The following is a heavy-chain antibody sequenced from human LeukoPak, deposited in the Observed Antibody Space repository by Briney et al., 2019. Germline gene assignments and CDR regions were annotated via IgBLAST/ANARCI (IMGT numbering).Heavy chain of an antibody. CDR1: GDSVSSNSAA. V-gene: IGHV6-1*01. D-gene: IGHD6-13*01. CDR2: TYYRSKWYN. Sequence: SQTLSLTCAISGDSVSSNSAAWNWIRQSPSRGLEWLGRTYYRSKWYNDYAVSVKSRITINPDTSKNQFSLQLNSVTPEDTAVYYCARTPVNQYSSSWYLDYWGQGTLVTVSS. J-gene: IGHJ4*02. CDR3: ARTPVNQYSSSWYLDY.